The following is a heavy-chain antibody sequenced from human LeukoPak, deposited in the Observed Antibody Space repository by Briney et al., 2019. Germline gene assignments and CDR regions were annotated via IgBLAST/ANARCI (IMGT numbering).Heavy chain of an antibody. D-gene: IGHD6-13*01. CDR3: ARDGGIASAGPLGNYYYYYYMDV. Sequence: ASVKVSCKASGYTFTSYGISWVRQAPGQGLEWMGWISAYNNKTNYEQNLQGRVTMTTDTSTSTAYMELRSLRSDDTAVYYCARDGGIASAGPLGNYYYYYYMDVWGKGTTVTVSS. J-gene: IGHJ6*03. CDR1: GYTFTSYG. V-gene: IGHV1-18*01. CDR2: ISAYNNKT.